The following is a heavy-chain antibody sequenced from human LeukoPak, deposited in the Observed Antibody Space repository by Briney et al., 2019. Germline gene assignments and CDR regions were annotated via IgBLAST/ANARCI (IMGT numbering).Heavy chain of an antibody. CDR1: GGSISSYY. D-gene: IGHD4-23*01. CDR3: AREIGGTTDYYYYYYMDV. J-gene: IGHJ6*03. V-gene: IGHV4-59*01. CDR2: IYYSGST. Sequence: SETLSLXCTVSGGSISSYYWSWTRQPPGKGLEWIGYIYYSGSTNYNPSLKSRVTISVDTSKNQFSLKLSSVTAADTAVYYCAREIGGTTDYYYYYYMDVWGKGTTVTVSS.